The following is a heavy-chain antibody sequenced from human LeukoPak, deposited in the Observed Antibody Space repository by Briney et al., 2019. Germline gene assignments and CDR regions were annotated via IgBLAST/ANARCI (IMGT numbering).Heavy chain of an antibody. J-gene: IGHJ4*02. D-gene: IGHD5-18*01. CDR2: INYSGNT. CDR1: GGSMSSSSDY. CDR3: ASGYSYDLFDY. Sequence: SDPLSLTCTLSGGSMSSSSDYWGWIPKPPGKGLQWIGSINYSGNTYYNPSLKSRVTISVDTSKNQFSLKLSSVTAADTAVYYCASGYSYDLFDYWGQGTLVTVSS. V-gene: IGHV4-39*07.